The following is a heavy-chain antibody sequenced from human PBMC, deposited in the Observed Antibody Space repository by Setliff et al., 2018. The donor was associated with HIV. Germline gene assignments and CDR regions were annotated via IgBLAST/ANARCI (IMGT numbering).Heavy chain of an antibody. V-gene: IGHV3-7*05. Sequence: GGSLRLSCAASGFTSSTYWMSWVRQAPGKGLEWVANINEDGSQKYYVDSVKGRFTISRDNAKKSLYLQMNSLRAEDMAVYYCARSYDYGDDRRLDYWGQGTLVTVSS. D-gene: IGHD4-17*01. CDR1: GFTSSTYW. CDR2: INEDGSQK. J-gene: IGHJ4*02. CDR3: ARSYDYGDDRRLDY.